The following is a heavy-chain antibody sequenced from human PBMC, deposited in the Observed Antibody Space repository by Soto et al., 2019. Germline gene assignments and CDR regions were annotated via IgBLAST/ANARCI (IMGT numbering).Heavy chain of an antibody. CDR3: ARDSSGYYWFDP. D-gene: IGHD3-22*01. Sequence: KASETLSLTCAVSGFSISSGYFRGWIRQPPGKGPEWLGSIYHSGTTYYNPSVKGRVTISVDTSKNQFSLKMSSVTAADTAVYYCARDSSGYYWFDPWGQGTLVTVSS. V-gene: IGHV4-38-2*02. CDR1: GFSISSGYF. CDR2: IYHSGTT. J-gene: IGHJ5*02.